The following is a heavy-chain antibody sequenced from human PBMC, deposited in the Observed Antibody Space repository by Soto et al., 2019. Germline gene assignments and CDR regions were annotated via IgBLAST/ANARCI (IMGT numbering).Heavy chain of an antibody. CDR3: ARFWASPKNWFDP. CDR1: GGSFSGYY. CDR2: INHSGST. Sequence: SETLSLTCAVYGGSFSGYYWSWIRQPPGKGLEWIGEINHSGSTNYNPSLKSRVTISVDTSKNQFSLKLSSVTAADTAVYYCARFWASPKNWFDPWGQGTLVTVSS. V-gene: IGHV4-34*01. J-gene: IGHJ5*02. D-gene: IGHD3-16*01.